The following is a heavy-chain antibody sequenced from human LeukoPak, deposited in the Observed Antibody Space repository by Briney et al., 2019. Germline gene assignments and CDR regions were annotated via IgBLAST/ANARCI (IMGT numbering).Heavy chain of an antibody. J-gene: IGHJ4*02. CDR1: GYTFTSYG. CDR3: ARSPLIIAAAASFGY. CDR2: ISAYNGNT. Sequence: ASVKVSCKASGYTFTSYGISWVRQAPGQGLEWMGWISAYNGNTNYAQKLQGRVTMTTDTSTSTAYMELRSLRSDDTAVYYCARSPLIIAAAASFGYWGQGTLVTVSS. D-gene: IGHD6-13*01. V-gene: IGHV1-18*01.